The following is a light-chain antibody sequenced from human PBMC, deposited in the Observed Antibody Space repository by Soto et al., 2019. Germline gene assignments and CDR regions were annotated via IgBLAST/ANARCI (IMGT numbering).Light chain of an antibody. V-gene: IGLV2-14*01. J-gene: IGLJ1*01. CDR3: SSYTSSSTYV. CDR1: SSDVGGYNY. Sequence: QSALTQPASVSGSPGQSITISCTGTSSDVGGYNYDSWYQQHPGKAPKLMIYEVNNRPSGVSNRFSGSKSGNTASLTISGLQAEDEADYYCSSYTSSSTYVFGTGTKLTVL. CDR2: EVN.